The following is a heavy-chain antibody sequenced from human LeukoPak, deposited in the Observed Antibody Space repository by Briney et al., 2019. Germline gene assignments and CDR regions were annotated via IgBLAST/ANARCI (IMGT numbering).Heavy chain of an antibody. Sequence: SVKVPCKASGGTLSSYAISWVRQAPGQGLEWMGGIIPIFGTPNYAQEFQGRVTNTADESTSTAYMELSSLRSEDTAVYYCARDSSYWYFDLWGRGTLVTVSS. J-gene: IGHJ2*01. CDR3: ARDSSYWYFDL. CDR2: IIPIFGTP. V-gene: IGHV1-69*01. CDR1: GGTLSSYA.